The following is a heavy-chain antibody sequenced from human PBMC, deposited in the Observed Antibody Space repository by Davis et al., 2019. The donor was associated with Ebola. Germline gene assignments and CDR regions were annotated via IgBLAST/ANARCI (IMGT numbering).Heavy chain of an antibody. Sequence: GESLKISCAASGFTFSGSAMHWVRQAPGKGLEWVAVIWYDGSNKYYADSVKGRFTISRDNSKNTLYLQMNSLRAEDTAVYYCARGSSNWLSEGFDYWGQGTLVTVSS. CDR2: IWYDGSNK. J-gene: IGHJ4*02. D-gene: IGHD6-13*01. CDR1: GFTFSGSA. V-gene: IGHV3-33*08. CDR3: ARGSSNWLSEGFDY.